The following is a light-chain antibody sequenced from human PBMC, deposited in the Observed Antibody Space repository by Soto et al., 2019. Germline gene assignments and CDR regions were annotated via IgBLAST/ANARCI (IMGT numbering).Light chain of an antibody. CDR3: QQGNRFPLS. J-gene: IGKJ4*01. CDR2: TTS. V-gene: IGKV1-12*01. Sequence: DIQMTKSPSSVTASVGDKVTITCRDSQAINRYLAWYQQKPWKAPNLLIYTTSSLQSGVPSRFSRSGSGTDFTLTIRSLEPEDFATYYCQQGNRFPLSFGGGTTVEIK. CDR1: QAINRY.